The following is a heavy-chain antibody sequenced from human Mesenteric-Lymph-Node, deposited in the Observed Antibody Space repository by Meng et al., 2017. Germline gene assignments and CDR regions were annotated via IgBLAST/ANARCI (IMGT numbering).Heavy chain of an antibody. CDR1: GYSFPNYW. CDR3: ARRYCSGGSCYFLW. V-gene: IGHV5-51*01. Sequence: GESLKISCKGSGYSFPNYWIGWVRQKPGKGLEWMGIIYPGDSDMRYAPSFQGHVIISADKSLSTAYLQWTSLKASDTAMYYCARRYCSGGSCYFLWWGQGTLVTVSS. D-gene: IGHD2-15*01. J-gene: IGHJ4*02. CDR2: IYPGDSDM.